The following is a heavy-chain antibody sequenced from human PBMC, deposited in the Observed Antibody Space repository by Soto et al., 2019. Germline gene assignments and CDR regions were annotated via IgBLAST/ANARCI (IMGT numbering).Heavy chain of an antibody. CDR3: ARDSAATLDP. D-gene: IGHD1-26*01. J-gene: IGHJ5*02. CDR1: GYSFTTYW. CDR2: IYPGDSDT. V-gene: IGHV5-51*01. Sequence: PGESLKISCKASGYSFTTYWIGWVRQMPGKGLEWMGIIYPGDSDTKYSPSLQGQVSISADTSISTAYLQWTSLKASDTAMYYCARDSAATLDPWGQGTLVTVSS.